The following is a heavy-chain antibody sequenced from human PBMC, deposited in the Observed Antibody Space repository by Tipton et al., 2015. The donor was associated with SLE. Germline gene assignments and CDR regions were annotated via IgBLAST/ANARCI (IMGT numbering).Heavy chain of an antibody. V-gene: IGHV3-21*01. J-gene: IGHJ4*02. CDR3: AGNFDY. CDR1: GFTFNGYY. CDR2: ISNSGRDT. Sequence: GSLRLSCAASGFTFNGYYINWVRQAPGKGLEWVSSISNSGRDTYYADSVKGRFTISRDNAKNSVYLQMNNLRAEDTAVYYCAGNFDYWGQGTLVTVSS.